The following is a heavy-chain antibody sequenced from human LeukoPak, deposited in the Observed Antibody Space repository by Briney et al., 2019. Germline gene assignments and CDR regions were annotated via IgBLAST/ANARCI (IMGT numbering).Heavy chain of an antibody. J-gene: IGHJ4*02. CDR1: GYSFTNYY. D-gene: IGHD5-24*01. Sequence: ASVKVSCKASGYSFTNYYMHWMRQAPGQGLEWMGMINPSGGSTTYAQKFQGRVTMTRDMSTSTVYMELSGLTSENTAVYYCARTNGYYFDYWGQGTLVTVSS. V-gene: IGHV1-46*01. CDR2: INPSGGST. CDR3: ARTNGYYFDY.